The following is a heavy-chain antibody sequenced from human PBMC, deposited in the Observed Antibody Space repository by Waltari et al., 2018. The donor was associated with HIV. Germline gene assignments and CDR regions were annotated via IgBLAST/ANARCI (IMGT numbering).Heavy chain of an antibody. Sequence: QVQLVQSGAEMKMPGSAVRISCTASGGTFASSRIKWVRQVPGQGLEWMGSVVPILRTTQYSEHVKGRIAITADKSTSTAFVDLTGLTSADTALYYGVLGSHYYDTSGYYETWGQGTLVTVSS. J-gene: IGHJ1*01. CDR3: VLGSHYYDTSGYYET. CDR1: GGTFASSR. D-gene: IGHD3-22*01. CDR2: VVPILRTT. V-gene: IGHV1-69*08.